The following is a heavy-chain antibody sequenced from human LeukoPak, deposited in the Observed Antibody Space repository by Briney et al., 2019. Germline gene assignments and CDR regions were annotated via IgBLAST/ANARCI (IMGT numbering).Heavy chain of an antibody. V-gene: IGHV1-18*01. Sequence: GASLKVSCKASRYTVTSYGISWVRQAPGQELTSMRWISAYNGNTKYAQKLHGRVSMTTDRSTSTAYMEMRSVRSDGTAVYYCARSYSSGWYDFDYWGQGTLVTVSS. CDR2: ISAYNGNT. J-gene: IGHJ4*02. CDR1: RYTVTSYG. D-gene: IGHD6-19*01. CDR3: ARSYSSGWYDFDY.